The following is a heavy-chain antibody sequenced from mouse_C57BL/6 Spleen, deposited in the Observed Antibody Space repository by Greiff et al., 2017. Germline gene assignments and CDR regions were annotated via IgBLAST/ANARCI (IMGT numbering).Heavy chain of an antibody. CDR1: GYTFTSYW. Sequence: QVQLQQPGAELVRPGTSVKLSCKASGYTFTSYWMHWVKQRPGQGLEWIGVIDPSDSYTNYNQKFKGKATLTVDTSSSTAYMQLSSLTSEDSAVYYCARSMGYGSHFDYWGQGTTLTVSS. J-gene: IGHJ2*01. CDR3: ARSMGYGSHFDY. D-gene: IGHD1-1*01. V-gene: IGHV1-59*01. CDR2: IDPSDSYT.